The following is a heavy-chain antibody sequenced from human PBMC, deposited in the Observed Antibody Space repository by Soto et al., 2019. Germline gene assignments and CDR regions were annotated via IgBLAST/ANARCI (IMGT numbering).Heavy chain of an antibody. CDR3: ASYQQSYAFDI. V-gene: IGHV4-31*03. CDR1: GGSISSGGYY. Sequence: QGQLQESGPGLVKLSQTLSLTCTVSGGSISSGGYYWSWIRQHPGKGLELIGYIYYTGSTYYNPSLKSRVTISVDTSKNQFSLKLSSVTAADTAVYYFASYQQSYAFDIWGQGTMVTVSS. D-gene: IGHD2-2*01. J-gene: IGHJ3*02. CDR2: IYYTGST.